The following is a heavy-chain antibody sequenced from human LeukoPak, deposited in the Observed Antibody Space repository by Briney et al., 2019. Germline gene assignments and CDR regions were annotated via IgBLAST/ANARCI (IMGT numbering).Heavy chain of an antibody. CDR1: GYTFTSYY. D-gene: IGHD1-26*01. CDR3: ARAYSEPWELLQAGYFDY. V-gene: IGHV1-46*01. J-gene: IGHJ4*02. CDR2: INPSGGST. Sequence: ASVKVSCKASGYTFTSYYMHWVRQAPGQGLEWMGIINPSGGSTSYAQKFQGRVTMTRDTSTSTVYMELSSLRSEDTAVYYCARAYSEPWELLQAGYFDYWGQGTLVTVSS.